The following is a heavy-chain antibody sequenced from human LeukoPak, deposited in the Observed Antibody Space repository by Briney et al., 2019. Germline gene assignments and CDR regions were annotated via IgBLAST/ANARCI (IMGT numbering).Heavy chain of an antibody. CDR3: ATDRLAWVAARPDAFDI. D-gene: IGHD2-15*01. J-gene: IGHJ3*02. Sequence: ASVKVSCKASGYTFTGYYMHWVRQAPGQGLEWMGWINPNSGGTNYAQKFQGRVTMTEDTSTDTAYMELSSLRSEDTAVYYCATDRLAWVAARPDAFDIWGQGTMVTVSS. CDR1: GYTFTGYY. CDR2: INPNSGGT. V-gene: IGHV1-2*02.